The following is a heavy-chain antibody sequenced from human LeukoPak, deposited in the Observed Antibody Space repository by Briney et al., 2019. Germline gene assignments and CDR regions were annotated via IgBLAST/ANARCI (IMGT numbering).Heavy chain of an antibody. V-gene: IGHV2-5*02. CDR2: IYWDDDK. Sequence: SGPTLVNPTQTLTLTCTFSGFSLSTSGVGVGWIRQPPGKALEWLALIYWDDDKRYSPSLKSRLTITKDTSKNQVVLTMTNMDPVDTATYYCARIHCHYDILTGYRGVGGFDYWGQGTLVTVSS. CDR3: ARIHCHYDILTGYRGVGGFDY. CDR1: GFSLSTSGVG. J-gene: IGHJ4*02. D-gene: IGHD3-9*01.